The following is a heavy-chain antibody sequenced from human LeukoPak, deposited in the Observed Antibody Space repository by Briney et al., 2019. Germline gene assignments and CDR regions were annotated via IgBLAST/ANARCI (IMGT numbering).Heavy chain of an antibody. CDR2: ISGSGGST. J-gene: IGHJ4*02. CDR1: GFTFSRYS. CDR3: AKSGGNVKGY. Sequence: GGSLRLSCAASGFTFSRYSMNWVRQAPGKWLEWVSAISGSGGSTYYADSVKGRFTISRDNSKNTLYLQMNNLRAEDTAVYYCAKSGGNVKGYWGQGTLVTVSS. V-gene: IGHV3-23*01. D-gene: IGHD4-23*01.